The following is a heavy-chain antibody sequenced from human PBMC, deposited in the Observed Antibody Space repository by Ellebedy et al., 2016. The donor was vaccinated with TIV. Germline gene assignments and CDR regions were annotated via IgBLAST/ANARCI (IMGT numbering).Heavy chain of an antibody. CDR1: GGTFSNTA. Sequence: SVKVSCXASGGTFSNTAIAWVRQAPGQGLEWVGGVIPVYGTANYAQKFRGRVTITADEFTSIAYMELRTLTSDDTAVYYCARDPAGYGSDYYKGLDVWGQGTTVIVSS. V-gene: IGHV1-69*13. D-gene: IGHD5-18*01. CDR3: ARDPAGYGSDYYKGLDV. CDR2: VIPVYGTA. J-gene: IGHJ6*02.